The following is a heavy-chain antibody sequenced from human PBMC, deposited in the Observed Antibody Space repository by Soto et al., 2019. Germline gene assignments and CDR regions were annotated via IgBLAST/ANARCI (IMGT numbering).Heavy chain of an antibody. CDR1: GFTFSSYG. CDR2: IWYDGSNK. Sequence: QVQLVESGGGVVQPGRSLRLSCAASGFTFSSYGMHWVRQAPGKGLEWVAVIWYDGSNKYYADSVKGRFTISRDNSKNTLYLKMNSLRAEDTAVYYCARGIVGATSGYYYGMDVWGQGTTVTVSS. V-gene: IGHV3-33*01. D-gene: IGHD1-26*01. J-gene: IGHJ6*02. CDR3: ARGIVGATSGYYYGMDV.